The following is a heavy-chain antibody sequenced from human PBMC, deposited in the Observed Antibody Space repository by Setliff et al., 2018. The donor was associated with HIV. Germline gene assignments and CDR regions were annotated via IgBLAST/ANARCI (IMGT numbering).Heavy chain of an antibody. Sequence: PSETLSLTCAVYGGSFSGYYWSWIRQPPGKGLEWIGEINHSGSTNYNPSLRSRVTISVDTSKNRFSLKLSSVTAADTAVYYCARGRYDILTGYYYLNLDYWGQGTLVTVSS. V-gene: IGHV4-34*01. CDR2: INHSGST. CDR1: GGSFSGYY. CDR3: ARGRYDILTGYYYLNLDY. D-gene: IGHD3-9*01. J-gene: IGHJ4*02.